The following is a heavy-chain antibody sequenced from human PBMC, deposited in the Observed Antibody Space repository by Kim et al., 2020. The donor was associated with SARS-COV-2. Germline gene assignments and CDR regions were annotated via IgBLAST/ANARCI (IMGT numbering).Heavy chain of an antibody. CDR3: ARDLRRGTVGLDV. D-gene: IGHD1-1*01. CDR1: GDTFTGYY. V-gene: IGHV1-2*02. CDR2: IHPNSGIT. J-gene: IGHJ6*02. Sequence: ASVKVSCKASGDTFTGYYIHWVRQAPGQGLEWMGWIHPNSGITNYAQKFQGRVSMTRDTSISTIHMELSRLSSDDTAVYYCARDLRRGTVGLDVWGQGTTVTFSS.